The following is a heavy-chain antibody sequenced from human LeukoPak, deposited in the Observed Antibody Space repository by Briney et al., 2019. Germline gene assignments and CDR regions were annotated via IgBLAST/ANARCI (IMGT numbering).Heavy chain of an antibody. J-gene: IGHJ6*03. CDR2: INPNSGDP. CDR1: GYTFTGYY. V-gene: IGHV1-2*02. Sequence: ASVKVSCKASGYTFTGYYLHWVRQAPGQGLEWMGWINPNSGDPSYAQKFRGRVTMTRDTSSSTAYMELTRLTSDDTAIYYCAREPYYHDPSGSGYYSYLDVWGRGTTVTISS. D-gene: IGHD3-22*01. CDR3: AREPYYHDPSGSGYYSYLDV.